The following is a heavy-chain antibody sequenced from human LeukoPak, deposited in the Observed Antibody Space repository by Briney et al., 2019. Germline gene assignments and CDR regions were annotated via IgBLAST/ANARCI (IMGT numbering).Heavy chain of an antibody. Sequence: PGGSLRLSCAASGFTFSSHWMHWVRQAPGKGLVWVSRINIDGSSISYADSVKGRFTISRDNAKNTLCLQMNSLRAEDTAVYYCARSWDVDYWGQGTLVTVSS. J-gene: IGHJ4*02. CDR2: INIDGSSI. CDR1: GFTFSSHW. CDR3: ARSWDVDY. D-gene: IGHD1-26*01. V-gene: IGHV3-74*01.